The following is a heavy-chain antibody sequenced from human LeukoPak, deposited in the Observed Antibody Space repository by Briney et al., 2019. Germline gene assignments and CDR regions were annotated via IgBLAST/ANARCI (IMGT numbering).Heavy chain of an antibody. CDR1: GFTFSSYA. D-gene: IGHD1-26*01. CDR2: ISGGGGGT. J-gene: IGHJ4*02. V-gene: IGHV3-23*01. Sequence: GGSLILSCAASGFTFSSYAMSWVRQAPGKGLEWVSTISGGGGGTYYADSVKGRFTIFRDNSKNTLFLQMNSLRVEDTAVYHCASQVGATGGPFGYWGQGTLVTVSS. CDR3: ASQVGATGGPFGY.